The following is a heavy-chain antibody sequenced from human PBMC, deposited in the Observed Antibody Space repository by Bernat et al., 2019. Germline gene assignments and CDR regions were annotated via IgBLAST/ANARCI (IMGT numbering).Heavy chain of an antibody. CDR3: ARSSGGSLQHFDY. CDR1: FTFDDYG. CDR2: INWNGCST. V-gene: IGHV3-20*03. D-gene: IGHD2-15*01. Sequence: EVQLVESGGGVVRPGFTFDDYGMSWVRQAPGKGLVWVSGINWNGCSTGYADSVKGRFTISRDNAKNSLYLQMNSLRAEDTALYYCARSSGGSLQHFDYWGQGTLVTVSS. J-gene: IGHJ4*02.